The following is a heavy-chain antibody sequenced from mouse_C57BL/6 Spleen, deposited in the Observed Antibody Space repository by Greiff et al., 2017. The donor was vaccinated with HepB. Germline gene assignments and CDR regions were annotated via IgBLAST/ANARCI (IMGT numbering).Heavy chain of an antibody. CDR1: GYTFTSYW. D-gene: IGHD2-2*01. J-gene: IGHJ1*03. V-gene: IGHV1-7*01. CDR3: ARGGLPPYFDV. Sequence: QVQLKESGAELAKPGASVKLSCTASGYTFTSYWMHWVKQRPGQGLEWIGYINPSSGYTKYNQKFTGKATLTADKSSSTAYMQLSRLTYEDSAVYYCARGGLPPYFDVWGTGSTVTVSS. CDR2: INPSSGYT.